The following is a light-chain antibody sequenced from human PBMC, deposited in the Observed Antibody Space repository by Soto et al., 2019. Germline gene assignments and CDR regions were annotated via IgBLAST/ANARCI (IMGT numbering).Light chain of an antibody. V-gene: IGLV2-14*01. CDR3: CSYAGTYTLM. Sequence: QSALTQPASVSGSPGQSITISCTGTSSDVGGYNYVSWYQQHPGKAPKLMIYEVSNRPSGVSNRFSGSKSGNTASLTISGLQAEDEADYYCCSYAGTYTLMFGGGTKLTVL. J-gene: IGLJ3*02. CDR1: SSDVGGYNY. CDR2: EVS.